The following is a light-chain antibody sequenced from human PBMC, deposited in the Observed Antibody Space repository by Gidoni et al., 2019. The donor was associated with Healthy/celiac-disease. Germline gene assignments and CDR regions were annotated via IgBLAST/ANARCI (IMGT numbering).Light chain of an antibody. J-gene: IGKJ1*01. Sequence: IVMTRSPATLSVSPGERATLSCRASQSVSSNLAWYQQKPGQAPRLLIYGASTRATGIPARFSGSGSGTEFTLTISSLQSEDFAVYYCQQYNNWPRRTFGQGTKVEIK. CDR2: GAS. CDR1: QSVSSN. V-gene: IGKV3-15*01. CDR3: QQYNNWPRRT.